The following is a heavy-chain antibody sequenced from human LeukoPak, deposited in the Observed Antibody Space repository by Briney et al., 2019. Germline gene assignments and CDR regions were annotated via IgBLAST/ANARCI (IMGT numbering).Heavy chain of an antibody. D-gene: IGHD6-13*01. Sequence: PGGSLRLSCAASGLTFSSYGMHWVRQAPGKGLEWVAVIWYDGSNKYYADSVKGRFTISRDNSKNTLYLQMNSLRAEDTAVYYCAKDSGYSSSWYAYWGQGTLVTVSS. CDR3: AKDSGYSSSWYAY. CDR2: IWYDGSNK. V-gene: IGHV3-33*06. J-gene: IGHJ4*02. CDR1: GLTFSSYG.